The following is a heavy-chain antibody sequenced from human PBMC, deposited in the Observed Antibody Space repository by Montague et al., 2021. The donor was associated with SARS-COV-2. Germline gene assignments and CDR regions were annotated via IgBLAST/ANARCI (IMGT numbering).Heavy chain of an antibody. CDR3: AKLVYYDRAY. V-gene: IGHV3-23*01. D-gene: IGHD3-22*01. Sequence: SLRLSCAASGSTFSIYAMTWVRQAPGKGLEWVSAISGSGGSTYYADSVKGRFTISRDNSKDTVYLQMNTLRAEDTAVYYCAKLVYYDRAYWGQGTLVIVSP. CDR2: ISGSGGST. CDR1: GSTFSIYA. J-gene: IGHJ4*02.